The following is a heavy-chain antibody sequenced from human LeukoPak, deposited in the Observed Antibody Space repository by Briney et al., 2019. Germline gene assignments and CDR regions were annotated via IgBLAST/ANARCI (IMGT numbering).Heavy chain of an antibody. D-gene: IGHD3-10*01. CDR2: INHSGST. CDR1: GGSFSGYY. CDR3: ARAARVGRLPYFDY. Sequence: SETLSLTCAVYGGSFSGYYWSWIRQPPGKGLEWIGEINHSGSTNYNPSLKSRVTISVDTSKNQFSLKLSSVTAADTAVYYCARAARVGRLPYFDYWGQGTLVTVSS. J-gene: IGHJ4*02. V-gene: IGHV4-34*01.